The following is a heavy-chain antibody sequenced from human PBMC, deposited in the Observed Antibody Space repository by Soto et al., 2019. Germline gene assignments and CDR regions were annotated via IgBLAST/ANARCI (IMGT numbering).Heavy chain of an antibody. V-gene: IGHV3-48*03. J-gene: IGHJ6*02. CDR1: GVTFSSYQ. CDR2: ISSSGSTI. D-gene: IGHD2-15*01. Sequence: LRQSFAASGVTFSSYQLNWVRQAPGKGLKWVSYISSSGSTIYYADSVKGRFTISRDNAKNSLYLQMNGLRAEDTAVYYCLMVVVVASKNGTVVSGQ. CDR3: LMVVVVASKNGTVV.